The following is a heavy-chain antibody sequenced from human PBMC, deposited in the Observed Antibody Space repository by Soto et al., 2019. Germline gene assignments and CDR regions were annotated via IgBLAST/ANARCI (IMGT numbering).Heavy chain of an antibody. CDR1: GYTFTKYY. CDR3: ARQLAYCGGDCYTEPIDY. Sequence: GASVKVSCKASGYTFTKYYVPWVRQAPGQGLEWVGRINPNTGGTNYAQKFQDRVTMTRDTSITTAYMELSRLRSDDTAVYYCARQLAYCGGDCYTEPIDYWGQGTQVTVSS. J-gene: IGHJ4*02. D-gene: IGHD2-21*02. V-gene: IGHV1-2*06. CDR2: INPNTGGT.